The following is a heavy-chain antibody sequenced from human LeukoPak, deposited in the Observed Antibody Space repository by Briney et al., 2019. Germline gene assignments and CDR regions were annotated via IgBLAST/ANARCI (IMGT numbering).Heavy chain of an antibody. V-gene: IGHV4-59*12. J-gene: IGHJ6*02. CDR2: IYYSGST. Sequence: SETLSLTCTVSGGSISSYYWSWIRQPPGKGLEWIGYIYYSGSTNYNPSLKSRVTISVDTSKNQFSLKLSSVTAADTAVYYCAISSYYYGMDVWGQGTTVTVSS. CDR3: AISSYYYGMDV. CDR1: GGSISSYY.